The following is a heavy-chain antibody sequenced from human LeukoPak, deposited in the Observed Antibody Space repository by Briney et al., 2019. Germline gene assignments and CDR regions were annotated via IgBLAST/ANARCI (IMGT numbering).Heavy chain of an antibody. CDR2: IYYRGST. CDR3: ARYHAASQDNWFDP. D-gene: IGHD2-15*01. CDR1: GGSISSSSYY. J-gene: IGHJ5*02. V-gene: IGHV4-39*07. Sequence: SETLSLTCTVSGGSISSSSYYWGWIRQPPGKGLEWLGSIYYRGSTYYNPSCKGRVTISVNTSNNQFSLKLSSVTAADTAVYYCARYHAASQDNWFDPWGQGTLVTVSS.